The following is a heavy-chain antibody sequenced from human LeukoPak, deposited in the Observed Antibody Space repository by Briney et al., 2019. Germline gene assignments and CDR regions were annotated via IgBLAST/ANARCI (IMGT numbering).Heavy chain of an antibody. V-gene: IGHV3-53*01. CDR2: LYNDGNT. CDR1: WFTVINND. J-gene: IGHJ4*02. CDR3: ARGVEPLAANTLAY. D-gene: IGHD1-14*01. Sequence: GSLRPSCAAPWFTVINNDMTLVRPAPGKGLEWVSVLYNDGNTKYADSVQGRFTISRDNSKNTLYLEMNSLSPDDTAVYYCARGVEPLAANTLAYWGQGTLVTVSS.